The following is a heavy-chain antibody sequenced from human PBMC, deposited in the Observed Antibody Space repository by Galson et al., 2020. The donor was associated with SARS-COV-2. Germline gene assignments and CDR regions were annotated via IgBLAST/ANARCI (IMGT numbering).Heavy chain of an antibody. J-gene: IGHJ1*01. CDR2: ISAYTGDT. CDR1: GYSFTTYG. D-gene: IGHD3-9*01. CDR3: VRESDWSGKIYIQH. Sequence: GESLKISCKASGYSFTTYGISWVRQAPGEGPEWMGWISAYTGDTHSAQNLQGRATLTRDTSTTTDYMELRSLRSDDTAIYYCVRESDWSGKIYIQHWGQGTLVTVSS. V-gene: IGHV1-18*01.